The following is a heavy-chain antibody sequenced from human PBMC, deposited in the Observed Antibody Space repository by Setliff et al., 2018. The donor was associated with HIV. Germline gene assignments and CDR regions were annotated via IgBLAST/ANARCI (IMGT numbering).Heavy chain of an antibody. CDR1: GYMFSIYY. CDR2: SNPNTGGT. V-gene: IGHV1-2*02. Sequence: ASVKVSCKASGYMFSIYYMHWVRQVPGQGLEWMGWSNPNTGGTKNAQKFQGRVTMTMDTSTTTAYVELSRLKSDDTAVYYCARDHVVCSGGTCRSDDPYYYYYMNVWGEGTTVTVSS. CDR3: ARDHVVCSGGTCRSDDPYYYYYMNV. J-gene: IGHJ6*03. D-gene: IGHD2-15*01.